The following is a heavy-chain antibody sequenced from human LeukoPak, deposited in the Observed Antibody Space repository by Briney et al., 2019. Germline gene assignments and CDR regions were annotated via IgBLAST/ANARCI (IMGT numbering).Heavy chain of an antibody. V-gene: IGHV3-74*01. D-gene: IGHD6-19*01. Sequence: PGGSLRLSCAASGFTFSSYWMHRVRHAPGKGLVWVSRVNSDGSSTTYADSVKGRFTISGDNAKNTLYLQMNSLRAEDTAVYYCARGSTQYSSGWYGLDYWGQGTLVTVSS. J-gene: IGHJ4*02. CDR1: GFTFSSYW. CDR3: ARGSTQYSSGWYGLDY. CDR2: VNSDGSST.